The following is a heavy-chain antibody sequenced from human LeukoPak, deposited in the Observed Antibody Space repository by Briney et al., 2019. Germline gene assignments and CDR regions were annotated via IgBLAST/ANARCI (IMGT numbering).Heavy chain of an antibody. V-gene: IGHV3-23*01. D-gene: IGHD3-16*01. Sequence: GGSLRLSCAASGFTFSSYAMSWVRQAPGKGLEWVSAISGSGGSTYYADSVKGRFTISRDNAKNSLYLQMNSLRAEDTALYYCAKDGGVASYWGQGTLVTVSS. CDR1: GFTFSSYA. J-gene: IGHJ4*02. CDR3: AKDGGVASY. CDR2: ISGSGGST.